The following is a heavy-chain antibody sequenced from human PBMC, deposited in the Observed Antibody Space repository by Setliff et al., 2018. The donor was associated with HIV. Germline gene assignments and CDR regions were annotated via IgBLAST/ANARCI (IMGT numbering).Heavy chain of an antibody. CDR2: IYSGGTT. J-gene: IGHJ4*01. CDR3: ARGHVVGTSRSFDL. Sequence: SETLSLTCSVSGASIRSGLNYWTWIRQPAGKGLGWIGHIYSGGTTNYNPSLKRRVTTSVDMSKNHFSLNITTVSAADTAVYYCARGHVVGTSRSFDLWGRGNLVTVSS. V-gene: IGHV4-61*09. D-gene: IGHD2-15*01. CDR1: GASIRSGLNY.